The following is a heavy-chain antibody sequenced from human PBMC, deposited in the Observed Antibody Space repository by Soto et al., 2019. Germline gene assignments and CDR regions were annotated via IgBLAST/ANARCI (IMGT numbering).Heavy chain of an antibody. CDR2: IYYSGST. D-gene: IGHD6-19*01. CDR3: ARIAQWLVTFDY. J-gene: IGHJ4*02. CDR1: GGSISSSSYY. Sequence: QLQLQESGPGLVKPSETLSLTCTVSGGSISSSSYYWGWIRQPPGKGLEWIGSIYYSGSTYYNPSLKSRVTISVDTSKNQFSLKRSSVTAADTAVYYCARIAQWLVTFDYWGQGTLVTVSS. V-gene: IGHV4-39*01.